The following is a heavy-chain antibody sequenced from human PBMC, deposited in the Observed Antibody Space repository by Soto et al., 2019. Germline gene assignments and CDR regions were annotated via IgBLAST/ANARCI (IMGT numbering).Heavy chain of an antibody. CDR3: AKEVVIESAGRSHSYYGLDV. CDR2: ISASGGRT. J-gene: IGHJ6*02. V-gene: IGHV3-23*01. Sequence: GVSLRLSCAASGFTFSIYAMSWVRQAPGKWLEWVSVISASGGRTYYADSVKGRFTMSRDNSKNTLFLQMNSLRDEDTAIYYCAKEVVIESAGRSHSYYGLDVWGPGXTVTVYS. CDR1: GFTFSIYA. D-gene: IGHD2-2*01.